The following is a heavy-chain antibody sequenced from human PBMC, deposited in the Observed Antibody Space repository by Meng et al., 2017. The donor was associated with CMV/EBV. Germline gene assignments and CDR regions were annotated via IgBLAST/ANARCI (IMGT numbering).Heavy chain of an antibody. CDR3: TTGSGHSRYSQLDH. Sequence: GSGGFSGRGAWVTWVRRTAGKGLEWIREVYSGGDDMYDHTIKSRFTISVDDYTNKVTLKVRSVNAADTAVYYCTTGSGHSRYSQLDHWGQGTLVTVSS. V-gene: IGHV4-4*02. D-gene: IGHD2-15*01. CDR2: VYSGGDD. J-gene: IGHJ4*02. CDR1: GGFSGRGAW.